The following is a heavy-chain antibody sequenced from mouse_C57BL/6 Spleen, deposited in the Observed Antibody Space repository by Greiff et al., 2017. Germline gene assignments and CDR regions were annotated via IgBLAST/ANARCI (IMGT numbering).Heavy chain of an antibody. D-gene: IGHD2-3*01. V-gene: IGHV1-15*01. CDR1: GYTFTDYE. J-gene: IGHJ3*01. Sequence: QVQLKESGAELVRPGASVTLSCKASGYTFTDYEMHWVKQTPVHGLEWIGAIDPETGGTAYNQKFKGKAILTADQSSSTAYMELRSLTSEDSAVYYCTRDAYDGYYVPWFAYWGQGTLVTVSA. CDR3: TRDAYDGYYVPWFAY. CDR2: IDPETGGT.